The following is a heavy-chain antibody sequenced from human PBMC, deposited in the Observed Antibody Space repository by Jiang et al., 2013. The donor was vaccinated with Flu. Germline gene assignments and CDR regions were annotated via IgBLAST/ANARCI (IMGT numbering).Heavy chain of an antibody. CDR2: IYASGST. V-gene: IGHV4-61*02. Sequence: GPGLVKPSQTLSLTCTVSGGSISAANYYWSWIRQPAGKGLEWIGRIYASGSTNYNPSLKSRVTISGDTSKNQFSLKVTSVTAADTAVYYCARGIMVIGVDDDAFEIWGQGTKVTVSS. CDR1: GGSISAANYY. J-gene: IGHJ3*02. D-gene: IGHD3-3*01. CDR3: ARGIMVIGVDDDAFEI.